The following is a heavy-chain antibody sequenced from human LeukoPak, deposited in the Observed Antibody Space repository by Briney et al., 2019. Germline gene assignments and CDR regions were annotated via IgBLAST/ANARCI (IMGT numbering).Heavy chain of an antibody. J-gene: IGHJ4*02. CDR3: ARTYCGGDCQQYYFDY. V-gene: IGHV3-30-3*01. Sequence: GGSLRLSCAASGFTFSSYAMHWVRQAPGKGLEWVAVISYDGSNKYYADSVKGRFTISRDNSKNTLYLQMNSLRAEDTAVYYCARTYCGGDCQQYYFDYWGQGTLVTVSS. CDR1: GFTFSSYA. D-gene: IGHD2-21*02. CDR2: ISYDGSNK.